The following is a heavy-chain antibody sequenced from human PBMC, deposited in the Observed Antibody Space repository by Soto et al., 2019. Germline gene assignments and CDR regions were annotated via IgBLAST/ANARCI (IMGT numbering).Heavy chain of an antibody. Sequence: QVQLQESGPGLVEPSATLSLTCTVSGVSMSSYYWCWIRQSVDKGLEWIGRISATGTTTYIPSLKSRITLSIDTSKNQFSLNLKFVTAADTAVYFCAIDQSGAADFWGQGTVVTIA. CDR3: AIDQSGAADF. CDR2: ISATGTT. V-gene: IGHV4-4*07. CDR1: GVSMSSYY. D-gene: IGHD7-27*01. J-gene: IGHJ3*01.